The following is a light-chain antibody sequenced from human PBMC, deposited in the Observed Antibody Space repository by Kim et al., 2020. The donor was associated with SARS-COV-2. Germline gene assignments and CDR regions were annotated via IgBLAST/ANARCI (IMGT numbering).Light chain of an antibody. CDR3: QHYNLYSA. J-gene: IGKJ1*01. Sequence: AASGGDGVIISCRARQSISTWLAWYQQKPAEAPQLLIYAASTLEGGAPPSFSGSASGKDFPLTISVLQPDDFANYYCQHYNLYSAFGQGTQVDIK. V-gene: IGKV1-5*01. CDR2: AAS. CDR1: QSISTW.